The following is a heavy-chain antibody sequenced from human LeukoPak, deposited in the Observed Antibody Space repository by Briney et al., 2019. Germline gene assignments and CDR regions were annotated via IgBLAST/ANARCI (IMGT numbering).Heavy chain of an antibody. D-gene: IGHD3-3*01. Sequence: PETLSLTCTVSGGSISSYYWSWIRQRPGKGREWIGYIYYSGSTNYNPSLKSRVTISVDTSKNQFSLKLRSVTAADTAVYYCASQSITIFGVVHDWGQGTLVTVSS. CDR1: GGSISSYY. CDR3: ASQSITIFGVVHD. V-gene: IGHV4-59*01. CDR2: IYYSGST. J-gene: IGHJ1*01.